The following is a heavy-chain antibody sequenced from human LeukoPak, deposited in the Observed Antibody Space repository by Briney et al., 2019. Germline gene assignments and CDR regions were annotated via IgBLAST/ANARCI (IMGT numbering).Heavy chain of an antibody. CDR3: AREDRNYYYYMDV. Sequence: SETLPLTCSVSGGSISSSSYYWGWIRQPPGKGLEWIGSMYYSGSTYYNPSLKSRVTISVDTSKNQFSLKLSSVTAADTAVYYCAREDRNYYYYMDVWGKGTTVTVSS. V-gene: IGHV4-39*07. D-gene: IGHD3-22*01. J-gene: IGHJ6*03. CDR2: MYYSGST. CDR1: GGSISSSSYY.